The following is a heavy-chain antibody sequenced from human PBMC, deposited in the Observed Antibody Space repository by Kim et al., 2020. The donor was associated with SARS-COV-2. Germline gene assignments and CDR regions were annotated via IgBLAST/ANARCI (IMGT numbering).Heavy chain of an antibody. Sequence: SETLSLTCTVSGGSISSSSYYWGWIRQPPGKGLEWIGSIYYSGSTYYNPSLKSRVTISVDTSKNQFSLKLSSVTAADTAVYYCARSTKQWLINFDYWGQGTLVTVSS. J-gene: IGHJ4*02. D-gene: IGHD6-19*01. CDR3: ARSTKQWLINFDY. CDR1: GGSISSSSYY. CDR2: IYYSGST. V-gene: IGHV4-39*01.